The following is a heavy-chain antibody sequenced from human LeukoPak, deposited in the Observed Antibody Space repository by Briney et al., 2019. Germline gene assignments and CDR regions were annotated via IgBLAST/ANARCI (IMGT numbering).Heavy chain of an antibody. CDR1: GFTFSGSA. Sequence: SGGSLRLSXAASGFTFSGSAVHWVSQASGKGLEWVGRIRGKTDNYATVYAASVTGRFTISRDDSKNTAYLQMNSLKTEDTAVYYCANPGIAVAGSEDYWGQGTLVTVSS. D-gene: IGHD6-19*01. CDR3: ANPGIAVAGSEDY. CDR2: IRGKTDNYAT. J-gene: IGHJ4*02. V-gene: IGHV3-73*01.